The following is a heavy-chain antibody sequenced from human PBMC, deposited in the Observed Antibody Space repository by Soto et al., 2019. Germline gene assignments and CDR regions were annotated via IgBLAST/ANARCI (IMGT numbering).Heavy chain of an antibody. CDR1: GFTFGSYA. D-gene: IGHD2-15*01. Sequence: GGSLRFSCAASGFTFGSYAMTWVRQAPGRGLEWVSSISGSGGATYYADSVKGRFTLSRDNSKNTLYLQMNSLTAEDTAVYYCAKRPVGYCSGGTCYLYYFDYWGQATQVTVSS. CDR2: ISGSGGAT. CDR3: AKRPVGYCSGGTCYLYYFDY. V-gene: IGHV3-23*01. J-gene: IGHJ4*02.